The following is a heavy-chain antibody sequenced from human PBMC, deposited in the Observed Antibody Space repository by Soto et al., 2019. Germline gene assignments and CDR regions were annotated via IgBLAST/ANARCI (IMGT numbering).Heavy chain of an antibody. V-gene: IGHV3-7*05. Sequence: GGSLRLSCAASGFTFSSYWMSWVRQAPGKGLEWVANIKQDGSEKYYVDSVKGRFTISRDNAKNSLYLQMNSLRAEDTAVYYCARDGRYSGYAGYVWGHWRTEGYFDYWGQGTLVTVSS. CDR2: IKQDGSEK. J-gene: IGHJ4*02. CDR3: ARDGRYSGYAGYVWGHWRTEGYFDY. D-gene: IGHD5-12*01. CDR1: GFTFSSYW.